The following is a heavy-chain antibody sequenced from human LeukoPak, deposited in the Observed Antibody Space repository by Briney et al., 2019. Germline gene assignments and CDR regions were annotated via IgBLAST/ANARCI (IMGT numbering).Heavy chain of an antibody. CDR2: ISYDGSNK. CDR3: AKDRELGTFDY. D-gene: IGHD7-27*01. Sequence: GGSLRLSCAASGFTFSSYGMHWVRQAPGKGLEWVAVISYDGSNKYYADSVKGRFTISRDNSKNTLYLQMNSLRAEDTAVYCCAKDRELGTFDYWGQGTLVTVSS. J-gene: IGHJ4*02. V-gene: IGHV3-30*18. CDR1: GFTFSSYG.